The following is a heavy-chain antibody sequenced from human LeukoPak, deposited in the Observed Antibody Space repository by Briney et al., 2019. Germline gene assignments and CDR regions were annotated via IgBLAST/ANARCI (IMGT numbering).Heavy chain of an antibody. CDR2: FHPEDGET. D-gene: IGHD6-13*01. CDR1: GYTLTELS. CDR3: ATAGIAAAGTRTPLDY. Sequence: ASVTVSCKVSGYTLTELSMHWVRQAPGKGLEWMGGFHPEDGETIYAQTFQGRVTMTEDTSTDTAYMELSSLRSEDTAVYYCATAGIAAAGTRTPLDYWGQGTLVTVSS. V-gene: IGHV1-24*01. J-gene: IGHJ4*02.